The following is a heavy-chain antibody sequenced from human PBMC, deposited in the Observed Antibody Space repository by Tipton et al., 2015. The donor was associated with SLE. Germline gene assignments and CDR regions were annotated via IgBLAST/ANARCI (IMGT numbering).Heavy chain of an antibody. CDR2: IYYSGST. J-gene: IGHJ4*02. CDR3: ARGVLEWFTGYFDY. V-gene: IGHV4-34*01. D-gene: IGHD3-3*01. Sequence: TLSLTCAVYGGSFSGYYWSWIRQPPGKGLEWIGSIYYSGSTYYNPSLKSRVTISVDTSKNQFSLKLSSVTAADTAVYYCARGVLEWFTGYFDYWGQGTLVTVSS. CDR1: GGSFSGYY.